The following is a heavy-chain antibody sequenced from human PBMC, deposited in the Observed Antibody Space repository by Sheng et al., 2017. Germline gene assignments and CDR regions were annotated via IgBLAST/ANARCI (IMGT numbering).Heavy chain of an antibody. J-gene: IGHJ4*02. V-gene: IGHV1-2*02. CDR3: ARRLSGSYWGFDY. CDR1: GYTFTGYY. D-gene: IGHD1-26*01. CDR2: INPNNGGT. Sequence: QVQLVQSGAEVKKPGASVKVSCKTSGYTFTGYYMHWVRQAPGQGLEWMGWINPNNGGTNYAQEFQGRVTMTRDTSINTAYMELSRLRSDDTAVYYCARRLSGSYWGFDYGGQGTLVTVSS.